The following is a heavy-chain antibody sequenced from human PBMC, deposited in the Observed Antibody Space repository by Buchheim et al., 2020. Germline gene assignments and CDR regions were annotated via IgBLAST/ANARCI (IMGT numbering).Heavy chain of an antibody. CDR1: GGSFSGYY. J-gene: IGHJ5*02. CDR3: ASGDYYYDSSGYYYNWFDP. Sequence: QVQLQQWGAGLLKPSETLSLTCAVYGGSFSGYYWSWIRQPAGKGLEWIGRIYTSGSTNYNPSLKSRVTISVDTSKNQFSLKLSSVTAADTAVYYCASGDYYYDSSGYYYNWFDPWGQGTL. V-gene: IGHV4-59*10. CDR2: IYTSGST. D-gene: IGHD3-22*01.